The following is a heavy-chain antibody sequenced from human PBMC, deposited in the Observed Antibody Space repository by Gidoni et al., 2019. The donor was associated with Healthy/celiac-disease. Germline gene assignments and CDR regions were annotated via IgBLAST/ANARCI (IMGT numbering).Heavy chain of an antibody. CDR3: ASWETYYGSGTVWGMDV. V-gene: IGHV3-21*01. CDR2: ISSSSSYI. J-gene: IGHJ6*02. Sequence: EVQLVASGGGLVKPGGSLRLSCAASGFTFSSYSMNWVRQAPGKGLEWVSSISSSSSYIYYADSVKGRFTISRDNAKNSLYLQMNSLRAEDTAVYYCASWETYYGSGTVWGMDVWGQGTTVTVSS. D-gene: IGHD3-10*01. CDR1: GFTFSSYS.